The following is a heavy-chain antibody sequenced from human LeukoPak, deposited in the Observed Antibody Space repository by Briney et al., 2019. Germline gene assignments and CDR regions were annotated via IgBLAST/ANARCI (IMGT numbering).Heavy chain of an antibody. CDR3: ARDLRHYDFWSGYYTDAFDI. Sequence: SQTLFLTCTVSGGSISSVNYYWSWIRQPAGKGLEWIGRIYTSGSINYNPSLKSRVTISVDTSKNQFSLKLTSVTAADTAVYYCARDLRHYDFWSGYYTDAFDIWGQGTMVTVSS. CDR1: GGSISSVNYY. V-gene: IGHV4-61*02. J-gene: IGHJ3*02. D-gene: IGHD3-3*01. CDR2: IYTSGSI.